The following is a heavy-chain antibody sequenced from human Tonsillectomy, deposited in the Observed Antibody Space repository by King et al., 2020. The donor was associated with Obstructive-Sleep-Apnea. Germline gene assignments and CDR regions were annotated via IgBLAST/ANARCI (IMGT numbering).Heavy chain of an antibody. CDR3: ANEMATITGEYFQH. Sequence: LQLQESGPGLVKPSETLSLTCTVSGGSISSSSYYWGWIRQPPGKGLGWIGSIYYSGSTYYNPSLKSRVTISVDTSKNQFSLKLSSVTAADTAVYYCANEMATITGEYFQHWGQGTLVTVSS. V-gene: IGHV4-39*07. CDR2: IYYSGST. J-gene: IGHJ1*01. CDR1: GGSISSSSYY. D-gene: IGHD5-24*01.